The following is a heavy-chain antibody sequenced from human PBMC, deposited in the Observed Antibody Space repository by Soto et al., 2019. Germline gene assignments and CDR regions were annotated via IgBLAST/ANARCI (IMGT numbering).Heavy chain of an antibody. CDR3: AIQPMIAVAGTFYYYYGMDV. V-gene: IGHV4-4*02. CDR1: GGSISSSNW. D-gene: IGHD6-19*01. Sequence: SETLSLTCAVSGGSISSSNWWSWVRQPPGKGLEWIGEIYHSGSTNYNPSLKSRVTISVDKSKNQFSLKLSSVTAADTAVYYCAIQPMIAVAGTFYYYYGMDVWGQGTTVTVSS. J-gene: IGHJ6*02. CDR2: IYHSGST.